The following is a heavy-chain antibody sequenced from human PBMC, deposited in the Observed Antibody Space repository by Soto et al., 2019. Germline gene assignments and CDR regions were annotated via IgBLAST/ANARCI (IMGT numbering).Heavy chain of an antibody. D-gene: IGHD3-3*01. CDR2: IYYSGST. CDR1: GGSISSGDYY. CDR3: ARWWSGGRQGFDP. J-gene: IGHJ5*02. V-gene: IGHV4-31*03. Sequence: QVQLQESGPGLVKPSQTLSLTCTVSGGSISSGDYYWSWIRQHPGKGLEWIGYIYYSGSTYYNPSLKSRVTISVDTAKNQFSLKLGSVTAADTAVYYCARWWSGGRQGFDPWGQGTLVTVSS.